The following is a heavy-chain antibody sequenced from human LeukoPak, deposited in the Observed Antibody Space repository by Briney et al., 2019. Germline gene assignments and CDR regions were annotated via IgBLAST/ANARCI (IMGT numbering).Heavy chain of an antibody. V-gene: IGHV1-2*02. J-gene: IGHJ4*02. CDR3: ARDLYISSWYPFAY. Sequence: AASVKVSCKASGYTFTGYYMHWVRQAPGQGLEWMGWINPNSGGTNYAQKFQGRVTMTRDTSISTAYMELSRLRSDDTAVYYCARDLYISSWYPFAYWGQGTLVTVSS. CDR2: INPNSGGT. CDR1: GYTFTGYY. D-gene: IGHD6-13*01.